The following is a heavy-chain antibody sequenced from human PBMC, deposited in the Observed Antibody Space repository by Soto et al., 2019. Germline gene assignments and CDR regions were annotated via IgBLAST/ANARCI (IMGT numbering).Heavy chain of an antibody. CDR1: GGSFSGYY. CDR3: ARGHSQAAIWFLVDP. Sequence: SETLSLTCAVYGGSFSGYYWSWIRQPPGKGLEWIGEINHSGSTNYNPSLKSRVTISVDTSKNQFSLKLSSVTAADTAVYYCARGHSQAAIWFLVDPWGQGTLVTVSS. D-gene: IGHD2-2*01. J-gene: IGHJ5*02. CDR2: INHSGST. V-gene: IGHV4-34*01.